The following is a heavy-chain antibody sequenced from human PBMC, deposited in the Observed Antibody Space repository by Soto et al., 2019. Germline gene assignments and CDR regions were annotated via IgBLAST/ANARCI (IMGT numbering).Heavy chain of an antibody. D-gene: IGHD3-22*01. V-gene: IGHV4-31*03. CDR3: ARDLGGYYDSSGYYYERSGAFDI. CDR1: GGSISSGGYY. CDR2: IYYSGST. J-gene: IGHJ3*02. Sequence: SETLSLTCTVSGGSISSGGYYWSWIRQHPGKGLEWIGYIYYSGSTYYNPSLKSRVTISIDTSKNQFSLKLSSVTAADTAVYYCARDLGGYYDSSGYYYERSGAFDIWGLGTMVTVSS.